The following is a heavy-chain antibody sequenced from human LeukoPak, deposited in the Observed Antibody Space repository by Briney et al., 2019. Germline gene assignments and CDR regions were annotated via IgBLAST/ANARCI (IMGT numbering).Heavy chain of an antibody. CDR3: ARSYVPNYYYYYYYMDV. D-gene: IGHD1-1*01. J-gene: IGHJ6*03. CDR2: ISYDGSNK. CDR1: GFTFSSYA. V-gene: IGHV3-30*01. Sequence: GRSLRLSCAASGFTFSSYAMHWVRQAPGKGLEWVAVISYDGSNKYYADSVKGRFTISRDNPKNTLYLQMNSLRAEDTAVYYRARSYVPNYYYYYYYMDVWGKGTTVTVSS.